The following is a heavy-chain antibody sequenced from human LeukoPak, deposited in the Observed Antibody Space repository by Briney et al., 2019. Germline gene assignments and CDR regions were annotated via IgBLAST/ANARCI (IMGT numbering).Heavy chain of an antibody. CDR3: ARVVAPASAAGTNFFDY. Sequence: EASVKVSCKASGYTFTSYVMNWVRQAPGQGLEWMGWINTNTGNPTYAQGFTGRFVFSLDTSVNTAYLQISSLKAEDTAVYYCARVVAPASAAGTNFFDYWGQGTLVTVSS. V-gene: IGHV7-4-1*02. CDR1: GYTFTSYV. CDR2: INTNTGNP. J-gene: IGHJ4*02. D-gene: IGHD6-13*01.